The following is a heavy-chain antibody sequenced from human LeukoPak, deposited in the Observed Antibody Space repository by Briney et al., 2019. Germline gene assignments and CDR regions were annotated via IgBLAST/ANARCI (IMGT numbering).Heavy chain of an antibody. Sequence: SETLSLTCAVSGGSFSGYYWTWIRQPPGKGLEWIGEINHSGSANYNPSLKSRVTISLDTSKNQFSLKLSSVTAADTAVYYCARDQPLGTYYGMDVWGQGTTVTVSS. J-gene: IGHJ6*02. D-gene: IGHD7-27*01. CDR3: ARDQPLGTYYGMDV. CDR2: INHSGSA. CDR1: GGSFSGYY. V-gene: IGHV4-34*01.